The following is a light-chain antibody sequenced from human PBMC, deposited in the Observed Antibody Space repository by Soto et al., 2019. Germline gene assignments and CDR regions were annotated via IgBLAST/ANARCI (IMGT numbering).Light chain of an antibody. CDR3: QQYHTLPIT. Sequence: DIQMTQSPSSLSASLGDRVTITCRASQRISTYLNWYQQKPGKAPKLLINDASHLETGVPSRFSGSGSGTHFTVTISSLQPEDIATYYCQQYHTLPITFGQGTRLAIK. CDR1: QRISTY. CDR2: DAS. V-gene: IGKV1-33*01. J-gene: IGKJ5*01.